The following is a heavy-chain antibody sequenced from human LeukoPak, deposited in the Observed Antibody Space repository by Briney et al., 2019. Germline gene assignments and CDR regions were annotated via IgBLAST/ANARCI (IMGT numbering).Heavy chain of an antibody. CDR3: ARAFDGKGYYDSSGYYGFGAFDI. Sequence: SVKVSCKAPGGTFSSYAISWVRQAPGQGLEWMGGIIPIFGTANYAQKFQGRVTITTDESTSTAYMELSSLRSEDTAVYYCARAFDGKGYYDSSGYYGFGAFDIWGQGTMVTVSS. CDR1: GGTFSSYA. D-gene: IGHD3-22*01. CDR2: IIPIFGTA. J-gene: IGHJ3*02. V-gene: IGHV1-69*05.